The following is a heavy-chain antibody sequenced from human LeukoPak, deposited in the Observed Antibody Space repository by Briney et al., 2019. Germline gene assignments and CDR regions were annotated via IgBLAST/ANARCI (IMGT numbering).Heavy chain of an antibody. D-gene: IGHD2-15*01. CDR1: GGSISSSSYY. Sequence: SSETLSLTCTVSGGSISSSSYYWGWLRQPPGKGLEWIGSIYYSGSTYYNPALKSRVTISVDTSKNQFSLKLSSVTAADTAVYYCARDSSGFITAFDIWGQGTMVTVSS. CDR2: IYYSGST. CDR3: ARDSSGFITAFDI. J-gene: IGHJ3*02. V-gene: IGHV4-39*07.